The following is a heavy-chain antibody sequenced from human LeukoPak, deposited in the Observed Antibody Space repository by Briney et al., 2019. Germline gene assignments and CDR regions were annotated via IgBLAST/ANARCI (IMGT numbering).Heavy chain of an antibody. Sequence: GGALRLSCAASGFTFSSYAMSWVRQAPGKGLEWVSAISGSGGSTYYADSVKGRFTISRDNSKNTLYLQMNSLRAEDTAVYYCAKGEYYDSASQFDYWGQGTLVTVSS. CDR2: ISGSGGST. V-gene: IGHV3-23*01. D-gene: IGHD3-22*01. J-gene: IGHJ4*02. CDR1: GFTFSSYA. CDR3: AKGEYYDSASQFDY.